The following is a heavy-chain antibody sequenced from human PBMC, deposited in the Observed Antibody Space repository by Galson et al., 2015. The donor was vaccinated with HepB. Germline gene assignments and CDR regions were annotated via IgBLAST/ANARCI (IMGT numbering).Heavy chain of an antibody. J-gene: IGHJ3*02. CDR1: GYTFTSYG. D-gene: IGHD2-2*01. CDR3: ARDSIVVVPAATRDDAFDI. V-gene: IGHV1-18*01. Sequence: SVKVSCKASGYTFTSYGISWVRQAPGQGLEWMGWISAYNGNTNYAQKLQGVVTMTTDTSTSTAYMELRSLRSDDTAVYYCARDSIVVVPAATRDDAFDIWGQGTMVTVSS. CDR2: ISAYNGNT.